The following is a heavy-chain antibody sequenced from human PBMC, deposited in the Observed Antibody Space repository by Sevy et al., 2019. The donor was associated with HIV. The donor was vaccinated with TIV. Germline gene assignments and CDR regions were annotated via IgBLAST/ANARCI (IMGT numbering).Heavy chain of an antibody. CDR3: ARVLLGRIFGVAPYGMDV. Sequence: GGSLRLSCAASGFTFSSYSMNWVRQAPGKGLERVSYISSSSSTIYYADSVKGRFTISRDNAKNSLYLQMNSLRAEDTAVYYCARVLLGRIFGVAPYGMDVWGQGTTVTVSS. CDR2: ISSSSSTI. D-gene: IGHD3-3*01. CDR1: GFTFSSYS. V-gene: IGHV3-48*01. J-gene: IGHJ6*02.